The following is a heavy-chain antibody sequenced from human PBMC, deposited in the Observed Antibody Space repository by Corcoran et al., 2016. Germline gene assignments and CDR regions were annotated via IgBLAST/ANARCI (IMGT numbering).Heavy chain of an antibody. Sequence: QITLKESGPTLVKPTQTLTLTCTFSAFSLSTSGVGVGWIRQPPGKALEWLALIYWNDDKRYSPSLKSRLTITKDTSKNQVVLTMTNMDPVDTATYYCAHVTVTTASCDSWGQGTMVTVSS. CDR2: IYWNDDK. CDR3: AHVTVTTASCDS. CDR1: AFSLSTSGVG. V-gene: IGHV2-5*01. D-gene: IGHD4-17*01. J-gene: IGHJ3*02.